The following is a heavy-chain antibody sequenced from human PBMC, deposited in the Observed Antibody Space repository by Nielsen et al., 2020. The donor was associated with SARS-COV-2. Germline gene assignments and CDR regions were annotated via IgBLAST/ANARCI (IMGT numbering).Heavy chain of an antibody. CDR3: ARESPGDGWFDP. Sequence: ETLSLTCAVYGGSFSGYYWSWIRQPPGKGLEWIGEINHSGSTNYNPSLKSRVTISVDTSKNQFSLKLSSVTAADTAVYYCARESPGDGWFDPWGQGTLVTVSS. CDR2: INHSGST. CDR1: GGSFSGYY. D-gene: IGHD3-16*01. V-gene: IGHV4-34*01. J-gene: IGHJ5*02.